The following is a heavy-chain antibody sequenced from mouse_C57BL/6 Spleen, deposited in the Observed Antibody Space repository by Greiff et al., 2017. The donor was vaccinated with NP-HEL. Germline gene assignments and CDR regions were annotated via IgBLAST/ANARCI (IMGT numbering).Heavy chain of an antibody. CDR3: ARREDAEGYAMDY. J-gene: IGHJ4*01. Sequence: QVQLKQPGAELVRPGTSVKLSCKASGYTFTSYWMHWVKQRPGQGLEWIGVIDPSDSYTNYNQKFKGKATLTVDTSSSTAYMQLSSLTSEDSAVYYCARREDAEGYAMDYWGQGTSVTVSS. CDR1: GYTFTSYW. CDR2: IDPSDSYT. V-gene: IGHV1-59*01.